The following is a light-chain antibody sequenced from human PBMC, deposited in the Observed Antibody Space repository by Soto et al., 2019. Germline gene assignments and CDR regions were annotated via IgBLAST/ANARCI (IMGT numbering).Light chain of an antibody. CDR3: SSYAGSNNFCV. J-gene: IGLJ1*01. V-gene: IGLV2-8*01. CDR1: SSDVGGYNF. CDR2: EVS. Sequence: QSALTQPPSASGSPGQSVTISCTGTSSDVGGYNFVSWYQQHPGKAPKLIIYEVSERPSGVPDRFSGSKSGNTASLTVSGLQADDEADYYCSSYAGSNNFCVFGTGTKVTVL.